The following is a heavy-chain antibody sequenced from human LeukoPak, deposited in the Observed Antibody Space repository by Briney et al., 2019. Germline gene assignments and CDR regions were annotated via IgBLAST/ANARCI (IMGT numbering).Heavy chain of an antibody. Sequence: SETLSLTCSVFGDSISNYYWSWIRQSAGKGLEWIGRIYSSGSTDYNPSLKSRVSMSVDTSKNEFSLKLSSVTAADTAVYYCARDLSSSWYSPWGNDWFDPWGQGTLVTVSS. CDR1: GDSISNYY. CDR2: IYSSGST. V-gene: IGHV4-4*07. J-gene: IGHJ5*02. D-gene: IGHD6-13*01. CDR3: ARDLSSSWYSPWGNDWFDP.